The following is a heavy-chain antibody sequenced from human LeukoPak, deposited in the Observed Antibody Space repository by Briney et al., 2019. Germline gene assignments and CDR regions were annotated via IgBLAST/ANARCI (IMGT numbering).Heavy chain of an antibody. J-gene: IGHJ4*02. CDR2: VYYRGNT. CDR1: GGSISGSY. CDR3: ARQYSKAVDY. Sequence: SETLSLTCIVSGGSISGSYWSWIRQPPGKGLEWIGYVYYRGNTNYNPSLKSRVTISVDTSKNQFSLKLSSVTAADTAVYYCARQYSKAVDYWGQGTLVTVSS. D-gene: IGHD4-11*01. V-gene: IGHV4-59*08.